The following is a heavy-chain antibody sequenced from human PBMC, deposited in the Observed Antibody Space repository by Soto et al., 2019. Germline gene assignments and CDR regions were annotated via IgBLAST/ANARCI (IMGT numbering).Heavy chain of an antibody. D-gene: IGHD6-13*01. CDR2: INPSGGST. J-gene: IGHJ4*02. CDR3: ARVAVGAAAPDY. V-gene: IGHV1-46*01. CDR1: GYTFTSYY. Sequence: QVQLVQSGAEVKKPGASVKVSCKASGYTFTSYYMHWVRQAPGQGLEWMGIINPSGGSTSYAQKFQGRVTMTRDTSTSTVYMELSSLRSEDTVVYYCARVAVGAAAPDYWGQGTLVTVSS.